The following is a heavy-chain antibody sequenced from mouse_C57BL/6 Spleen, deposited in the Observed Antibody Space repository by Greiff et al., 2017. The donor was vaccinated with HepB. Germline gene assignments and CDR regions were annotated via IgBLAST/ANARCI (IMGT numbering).Heavy chain of an antibody. CDR3: ARYYGSSPEYFDV. CDR1: GFTFSSYA. D-gene: IGHD1-1*01. J-gene: IGHJ1*03. Sequence: EVKVEESGGGLVKPGGSLKLSCAASGFTFSSYAMSWVRQTPEKRLEWVATISDGGSYTYYPDNVKGRFTISRDNAKNNLYLQMSHLKSEDTAMYYCARYYGSSPEYFDVWGTGTTVTVSS. CDR2: ISDGGSYT. V-gene: IGHV5-4*03.